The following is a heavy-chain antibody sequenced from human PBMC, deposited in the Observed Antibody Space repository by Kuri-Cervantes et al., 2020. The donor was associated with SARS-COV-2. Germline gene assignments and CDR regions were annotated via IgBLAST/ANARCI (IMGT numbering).Heavy chain of an antibody. D-gene: IGHD1-26*01. V-gene: IGHV1-69*13. CDR2: IIPIFGTA. Sequence: SVKVSCKASGGTFSSYAISWVRQALGQGLEWMGGIIPIFGTANYAQKFQGRVTITADESTSTAYMELSSLRSEDTAVYYCARDNGDSGSYFVWGQGTTVTVSS. CDR1: GGTFSSYA. J-gene: IGHJ6*02. CDR3: ARDNGDSGSYFV.